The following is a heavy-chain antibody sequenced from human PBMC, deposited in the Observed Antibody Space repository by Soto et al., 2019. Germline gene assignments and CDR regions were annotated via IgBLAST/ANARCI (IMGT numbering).Heavy chain of an antibody. J-gene: IGHJ5*02. CDR1: GGSISSYY. D-gene: IGHD1-1*01. Sequence: QVQLQESGPGLVKPSETLSLTCTVSGGSISSYYWSWIPQPPGKRLAWIGYIYYSGITNYNPSLTRRVTISVDTSKNLCPLKLSSVTAADTAVYYCARGTGTGWFDPWGQGTLVTASA. V-gene: IGHV4-59*01. CDR2: IYYSGIT. CDR3: ARGTGTGWFDP.